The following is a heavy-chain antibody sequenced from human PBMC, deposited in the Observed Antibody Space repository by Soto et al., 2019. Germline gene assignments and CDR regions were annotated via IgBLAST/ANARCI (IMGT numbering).Heavy chain of an antibody. Sequence: PGGSLRLSCTASGLPHSSFAMMWVRQAPGKGLEGVSGIYGSGRGIEYADSVKGRFTISRDNSKNTVYLQMTDLRADDTAVYYCAKDAVYNDGLWLMDHWGQGAQVTVSS. CDR1: GLPHSSFA. CDR3: AKDAVYNDGLWLMDH. CDR2: IYGSGRGI. J-gene: IGHJ4*02. V-gene: IGHV3-23*05. D-gene: IGHD2-21*01.